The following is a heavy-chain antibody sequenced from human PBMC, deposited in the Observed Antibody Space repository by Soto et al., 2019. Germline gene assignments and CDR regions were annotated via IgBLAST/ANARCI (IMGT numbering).Heavy chain of an antibody. CDR3: ARGRGYYHGSSGYYFDY. Sequence: TLSLTCAVSGGSSSSGGYSWSWIRQPPGKGLEWIGYMYHSGSTYYNPSLKSRVTISIDRSKNQFSLKLSSVTAADTAVYSCARGRGYYHGSSGYYFDYWGQGALVTSPQ. V-gene: IGHV4-30-2*01. CDR1: GGSSSSGGYS. D-gene: IGHD3-22*01. J-gene: IGHJ4*02. CDR2: MYHSGST.